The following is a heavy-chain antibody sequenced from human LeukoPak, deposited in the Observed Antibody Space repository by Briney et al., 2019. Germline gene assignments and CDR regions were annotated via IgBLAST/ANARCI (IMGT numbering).Heavy chain of an antibody. V-gene: IGHV3-11*01. J-gene: IGHJ4*02. CDR2: ISGRDNIL. Sequence: PGGSLRLSCGASGFTFTSHWMSWIRQAPGKGLEWVAYISGRDNILYYAASVKGRFTVSRDNAKTSLSLQLNNLRAEDTAMYYCARVSSTGYGVSSGLFYWGQGTLVTVSS. CDR3: ARVSSTGYGVSSGLFY. CDR1: GFTFTSHW. D-gene: IGHD3-22*01.